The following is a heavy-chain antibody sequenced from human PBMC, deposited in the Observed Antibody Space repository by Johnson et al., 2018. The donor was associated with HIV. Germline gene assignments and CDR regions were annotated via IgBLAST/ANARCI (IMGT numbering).Heavy chain of an antibody. V-gene: IGHV3-11*04. CDR3: ARDGGRGDFDI. Sequence: QVQLVESGGGLVQPGGSLRLSCAASGFTVSSNYMSWVRQAPGKGLEWLSYISSSGGTKYYADPVKGRFTISRDNAKKSLYLQMNSLRVDDTAVYYCARDGGRGDFDIWGHGTRVSVSS. D-gene: IGHD3-16*01. CDR1: GFTVSSNY. J-gene: IGHJ3*02. CDR2: ISSSGGTK.